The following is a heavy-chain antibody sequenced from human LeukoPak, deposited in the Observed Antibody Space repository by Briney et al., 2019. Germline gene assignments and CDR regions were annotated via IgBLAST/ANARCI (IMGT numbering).Heavy chain of an antibody. CDR1: GGSISSYY. CDR3: ARGGYYDFWSGYYTGGISAPNLDY. CDR2: IYYSGST. J-gene: IGHJ4*02. Sequence: KPSETLSLTCTVSGGSISSYYWSWIRQPPGKGLEWIGYIYYSGSTNYNPSLKSRVTISVDTSKNQFSLKLSSVTAADTAVYYCARGGYYDFWSGYYTGGISAPNLDYWGQGTLATVSS. V-gene: IGHV4-59*01. D-gene: IGHD3-3*01.